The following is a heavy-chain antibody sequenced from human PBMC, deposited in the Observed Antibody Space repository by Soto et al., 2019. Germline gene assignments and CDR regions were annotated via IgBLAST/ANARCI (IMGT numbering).Heavy chain of an antibody. J-gene: IGHJ5*02. CDR3: ARESRLHPGWFDP. D-gene: IGHD4-4*01. CDR1: GFTFSSYA. Sequence: PGGSLRLSCAASGFTFSSYAMHWVRQAPGKGLEWVAVISYDGSNKYYADSVKGRFTISRDNSKNTLYLQMNSLRAEDTAVYYCARESRLHPGWFDPWGQGTLVTVSS. V-gene: IGHV3-30-3*01. CDR2: ISYDGSNK.